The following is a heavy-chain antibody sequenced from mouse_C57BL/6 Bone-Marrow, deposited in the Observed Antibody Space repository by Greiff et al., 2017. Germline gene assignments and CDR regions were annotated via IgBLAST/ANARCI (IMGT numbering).Heavy chain of an antibody. CDR1: GFTFSSYA. Sequence: EVQVVESGEGLVKPGGSLKLSCAASGFTFSSYAMSWVRQTPEKRLEWVAYISSGGDYIYYADTVKGRFTISRDNARNTLYLQMSSLKSEDTAMYYCTRECGYEYYFDYWGQGTTLTVSS. CDR3: TRECGYEYYFDY. CDR2: ISSGGDYI. V-gene: IGHV5-9-1*02. J-gene: IGHJ2*01. D-gene: IGHD2-2*01.